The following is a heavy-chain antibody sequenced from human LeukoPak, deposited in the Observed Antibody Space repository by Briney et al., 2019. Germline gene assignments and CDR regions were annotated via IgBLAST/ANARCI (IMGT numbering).Heavy chain of an antibody. CDR1: GGTFSSYA. Sequence: ASVKVSCKASGGTFSSYAISWVRQAPGQGLEWMGWISAYNGNTNYAQKLQGRVTMTTDTSTSTAYMELRSLRSDDTAVYYCARDQLRFGESDYWGQGTLVTVSS. J-gene: IGHJ4*02. D-gene: IGHD3-10*01. CDR2: ISAYNGNT. V-gene: IGHV1-18*01. CDR3: ARDQLRFGESDY.